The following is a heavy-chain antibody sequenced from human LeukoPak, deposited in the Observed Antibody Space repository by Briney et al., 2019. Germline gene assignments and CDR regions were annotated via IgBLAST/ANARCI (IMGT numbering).Heavy chain of an antibody. CDR2: INPNTGGT. D-gene: IGHD1-14*01. CDR3: ARKGGPRVNAFDI. CDR1: GYTFTSYA. Sequence: ASVKASCKASGYTFTSYAMNWVRQAPGQGLEWMGWINPNTGGTNYAQMFQGRVTMTRDTSISTAYMELTGLRSDDTAVYFCARKGGPRVNAFDIWGQGTMVTVSS. J-gene: IGHJ3*02. V-gene: IGHV1-2*02.